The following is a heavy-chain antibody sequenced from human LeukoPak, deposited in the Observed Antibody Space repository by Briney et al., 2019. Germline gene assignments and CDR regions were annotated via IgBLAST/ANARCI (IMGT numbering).Heavy chain of an antibody. J-gene: IGHJ4*02. CDR2: ISSNNRYI. CDR3: AKRTTPGGFFDY. V-gene: IGHV3-21*04. Sequence: PGGSLRLSCAASGFTFSTYSMNWVRQAPGKGLEWVSSISSNNRYIYYADSVKGRFTISRDNSKNTLYLQMNSLRAEDTAVYYCAKRTTPGGFFDYWGQGTLVTVSS. CDR1: GFTFSTYS. D-gene: IGHD1-1*01.